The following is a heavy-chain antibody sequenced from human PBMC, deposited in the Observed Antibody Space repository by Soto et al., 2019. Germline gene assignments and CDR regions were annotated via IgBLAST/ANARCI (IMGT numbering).Heavy chain of an antibody. CDR2: IVVGSGNT. J-gene: IGHJ4*02. CDR1: GFTFTSSA. CDR3: AANLLNYDSSGYSN. V-gene: IGHV1-58*01. D-gene: IGHD3-22*01. Sequence: QMQLVQSGPEVKKPGTSVKVSCKASGFTFTSSAVQWVRQARGQRLEWIGWIVVGSGNTNYAQKFQERVTITRDMSTSTAYMELSSLRSEDTAVYYCAANLLNYDSSGYSNWGQGTLVTVSS.